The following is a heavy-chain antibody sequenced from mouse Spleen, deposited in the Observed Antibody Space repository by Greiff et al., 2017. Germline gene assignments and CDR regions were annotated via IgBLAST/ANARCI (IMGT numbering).Heavy chain of an antibody. J-gene: IGHJ2*01. V-gene: IGHV5-17*02. D-gene: IGHD2-1*01. CDR1: GFTFSSFG. CDR3: ARSYGNYDYFDY. Sequence: DVKLVESGGGLAQPGGSRKLSCAASGFTFSSFGMHWVRQAPEKGLEWVAYISSGSSTIYYADTVKGRFTISRDNPKNTLFLQMTSLRSEDTAMYYCARSYGNYDYFDYWGQGTTLTVSS. CDR2: ISSGSSTI.